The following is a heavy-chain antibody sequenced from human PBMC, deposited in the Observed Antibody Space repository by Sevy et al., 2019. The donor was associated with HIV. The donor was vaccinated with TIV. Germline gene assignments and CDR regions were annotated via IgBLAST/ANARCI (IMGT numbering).Heavy chain of an antibody. CDR1: GFTFSSYS. D-gene: IGHD3-22*01. V-gene: IGHV3-21*01. CDR3: AGDAAVSNYYDSDGYPNAFDI. Sequence: GGYLRLSCAASGFTFSSYSMNWVRQAPGKGLEWVSSISSSSSYIYYADSVKGRFTISRDNAKNSLYLQMNSLRAEDTDMYYCAGDAAVSNYYDSDGYPNAFDIWGQGTMVTVSS. CDR2: ISSSSSYI. J-gene: IGHJ3*02.